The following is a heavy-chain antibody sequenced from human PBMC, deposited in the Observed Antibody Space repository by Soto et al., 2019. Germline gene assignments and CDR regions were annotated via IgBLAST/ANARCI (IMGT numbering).Heavy chain of an antibody. D-gene: IGHD2-21*02. V-gene: IGHV4-38-2*01. J-gene: IGHJ4*02. CDR3: ATIMVPASRHIDFDF. CDR1: GYSISTGYY. CDR2: ISHSGST. Sequence: LSLTCAVSGYSISTGYYWGWIRQPPGKGPEWIGSISHSGSTYYNPSLKSRITMSLDTSQNQFSLKLASVTAADTAVYYCATIMVPASRHIDFDFWGQGTLVTVSS.